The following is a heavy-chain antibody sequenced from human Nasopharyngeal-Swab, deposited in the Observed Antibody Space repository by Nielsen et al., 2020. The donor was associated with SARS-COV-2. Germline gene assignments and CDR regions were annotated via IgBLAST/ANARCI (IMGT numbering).Heavy chain of an antibody. J-gene: IGHJ4*02. V-gene: IGHV4-34*01. D-gene: IGHD6-6*01. Sequence: SLSCAGYGGSFSGYYWSWIRQPPGKGLEWIGEINHSGSTNYNPSLKSRVTISVDTSKNQFSLKLSSVTAADTAVYYCARGGIAARPDYFDYWGQGTLVTISS. CDR3: ARGGIAARPDYFDY. CDR2: INHSGST. CDR1: GGSFSGYY.